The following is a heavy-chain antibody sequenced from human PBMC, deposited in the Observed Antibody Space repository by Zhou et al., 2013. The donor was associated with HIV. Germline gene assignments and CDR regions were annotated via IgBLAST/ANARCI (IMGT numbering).Heavy chain of an antibody. CDR3: ARGPYDYVWGNYRYTIDY. D-gene: IGHD3-16*02. J-gene: IGHJ4*02. Sequence: QAQLVQSGDEVKKPGASVKVSCKASGGTFGSYGISWVRQAPGQGLEWMGWISSYRGHTNYAQKLQGRVSVTTDTSTTTVYMKLNNLTFDDTAVYYCARGPYDYVWGNYRYTIDYWGQGTLVAVSS. CDR1: GGTFGSYG. CDR2: ISSYRGHT. V-gene: IGHV1-18*01.